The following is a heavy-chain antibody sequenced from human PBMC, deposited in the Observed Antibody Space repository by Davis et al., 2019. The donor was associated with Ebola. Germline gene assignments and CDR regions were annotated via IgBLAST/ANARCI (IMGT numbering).Heavy chain of an antibody. CDR1: DDSLSTSLYY. Sequence: PSETLSLTCTVSDDSLSTSLYYWAWIRQSPGKGLDWIGTLSYLASTYYNPSLKSRVTISVDTSKNQFSLKLTSVTAADTAVYYCARLKGYYHNKGDFDPWGQGTLVTVSS. CDR2: LSYLAST. V-gene: IGHV4-39*01. CDR3: ARLKGYYHNKGDFDP. J-gene: IGHJ5*02. D-gene: IGHD3-22*01.